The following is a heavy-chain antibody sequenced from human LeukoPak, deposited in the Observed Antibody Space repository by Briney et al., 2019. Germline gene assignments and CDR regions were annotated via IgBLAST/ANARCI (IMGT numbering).Heavy chain of an antibody. CDR2: IYYSWST. CDR1: GFSVSGNY. CDR3: ASTKAWLVPQD. J-gene: IGHJ4*02. Sequence: PGGSLILSCAASGFSVSGNYMSWVRQAPGKGLEWIGSIYYSWSTYYNPSLKSRVTISVDTSKNQFSLKLSSVTAADSAVYYCASTKAWLVPQDWGQGTLVTVSS. V-gene: IGHV4-38-2*01. D-gene: IGHD6-19*01.